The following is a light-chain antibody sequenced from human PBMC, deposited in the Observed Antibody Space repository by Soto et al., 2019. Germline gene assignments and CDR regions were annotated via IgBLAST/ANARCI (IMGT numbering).Light chain of an antibody. V-gene: IGKV1-39*01. Sequence: DTQMTQSPSSLSASVGDRVTITCRASQSISTYLNWYQEKPGKAPKLLIYAASSLQSGVPSRFSGSGSGTDFTLTISSLQPEDFAIYYCQQSFSTPWTFGQGTKVVIK. CDR3: QQSFSTPWT. CDR1: QSISTY. CDR2: AAS. J-gene: IGKJ1*01.